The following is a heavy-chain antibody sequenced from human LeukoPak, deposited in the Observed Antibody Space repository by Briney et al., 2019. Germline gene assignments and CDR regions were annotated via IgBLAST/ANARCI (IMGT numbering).Heavy chain of an antibody. V-gene: IGHV3-30*04. Sequence: GGSLRLSCAGSGFPFSSYAMHWVRQAPGKGLEWVAVISYDGSSKYYADSVKGRFTISRDNSKNTLYLQMNSLRAEDTAVYYCARGGQYCSSTSCYRPLDYYYGMDVWGQGTTVTVSS. CDR3: ARGGQYCSSTSCYRPLDYYYGMDV. J-gene: IGHJ6*02. CDR2: ISYDGSSK. CDR1: GFPFSSYA. D-gene: IGHD2-2*02.